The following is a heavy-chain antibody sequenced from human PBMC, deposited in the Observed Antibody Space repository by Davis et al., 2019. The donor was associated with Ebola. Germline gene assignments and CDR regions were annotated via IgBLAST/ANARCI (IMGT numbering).Heavy chain of an antibody. CDR2: ISGSGST. CDR1: GFTFTSYS. CDR3: AKGSLYGSRSITAGVDV. D-gene: IGHD4-17*01. J-gene: IGHJ6*02. V-gene: IGHV3-23*01. Sequence: PGGSLRFSCAASGFTFTSYSMTWVRQAPGKGLEWVSGISGSGSTYYADSVKGRFTFSRDNFKNTLYLQMNSLRAADTAVYYCAKGSLYGSRSITAGVDVWGQGTTVTVSS.